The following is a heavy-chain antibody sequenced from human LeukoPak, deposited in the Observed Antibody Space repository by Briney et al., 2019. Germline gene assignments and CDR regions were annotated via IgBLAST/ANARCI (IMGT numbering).Heavy chain of an antibody. CDR2: INTDGTVT. V-gene: IGHV3-74*01. CDR3: ATKQWLAPPPDS. Sequence: GGSLRLSCAASGFTFSTYWMSWVRQAPGKGLESVSRINTDGTVTTYADSVKGRFTVSRDNADNTMFLQMNSVRDEDTAVYYCATKQWLAPPPDSWGQGTPVTVSS. CDR1: GFTFSTYW. D-gene: IGHD6-19*01. J-gene: IGHJ4*02.